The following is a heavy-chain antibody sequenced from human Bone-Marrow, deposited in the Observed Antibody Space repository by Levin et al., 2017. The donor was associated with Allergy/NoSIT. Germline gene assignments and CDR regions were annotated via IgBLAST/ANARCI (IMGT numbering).Heavy chain of an antibody. CDR2: IWYDGSNK. CDR1: GFTFSSYG. Sequence: GESLKISCAASGFTFSSYGMHWVRQAPGKGLEWVAVIWYDGSNKYYADSVKGRFTISRDNSKNTLYLQMNSLRAEDTAVYYCARDRGAYSSSSAYWGQGTLVTVSS. CDR3: ARDRGAYSSSSAY. J-gene: IGHJ4*02. V-gene: IGHV3-33*01. D-gene: IGHD6-6*01.